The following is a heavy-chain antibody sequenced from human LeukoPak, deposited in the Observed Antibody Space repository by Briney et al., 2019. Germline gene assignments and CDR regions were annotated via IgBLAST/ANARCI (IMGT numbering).Heavy chain of an antibody. CDR1: GYKFLSHW. J-gene: IGHJ4*02. D-gene: IGHD1-26*01. V-gene: IGHV5-51*01. Sequence: PGESLKISCQASGYKFLSHWIGWVRQMPGKGLGWMGTIYPDDSDTRYSPSFQGQVTISADKSPNTAYLQWSSLKASDTAMYYCARHQEWEQTGDYWGQGTLVTVSS. CDR3: ARHQEWEQTGDY. CDR2: IYPDDSDT.